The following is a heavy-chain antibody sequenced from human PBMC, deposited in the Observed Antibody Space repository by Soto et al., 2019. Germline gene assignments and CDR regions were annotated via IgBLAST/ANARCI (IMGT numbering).Heavy chain of an antibody. J-gene: IGHJ6*02. CDR1: GDSISSDYYH. CDR2: IHHSGSI. V-gene: IGHV4-30-4*08. D-gene: IGHD2-21*02. Sequence: QVQLQQSGPGLVKPSQTLSLTCTVSGDSISSDYYHWTWSRQSPGKGLEWIGYIHHSGSILYNPSVKSRGTISVDTSKNQFSLPLTSVTAAGMAVYFCARGDDGGDSLAVWGQGTTVTVSS. CDR3: ARGDDGGDSLAV.